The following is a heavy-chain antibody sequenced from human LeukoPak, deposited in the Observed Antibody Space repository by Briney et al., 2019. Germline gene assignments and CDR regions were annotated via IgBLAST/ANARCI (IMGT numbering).Heavy chain of an antibody. CDR2: INPRGGST. Sequence: ASVKVSFKASGGTFSSYAIHWVRQAPGQGLEWMGIINPRGGSTSYAQKFQGRVTMTRDTSTSTVYMELSSLRSEDTAVYYCARVTSSGCFDYWGQGTLVTVSS. J-gene: IGHJ4*02. CDR3: ARVTSSGCFDY. V-gene: IGHV1-46*01. CDR1: GGTFSSYA. D-gene: IGHD6-19*01.